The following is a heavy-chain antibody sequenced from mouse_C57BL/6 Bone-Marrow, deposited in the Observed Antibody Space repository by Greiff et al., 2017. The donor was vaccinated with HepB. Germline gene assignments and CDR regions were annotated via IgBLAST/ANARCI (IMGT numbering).Heavy chain of an antibody. D-gene: IGHD2-12*01. Sequence: VQLKQSGAELVRPGASVKLSCTASGFNIKDDYMHWVKQRPEQGLEWIGWIDPENGDTEYASKFQGKATITADTSSNTAYLQLSSLTSEDTAVYYCTTILQYYFDYWGQGTTLTVSS. V-gene: IGHV14-4*01. CDR3: TTILQYYFDY. CDR1: GFNIKDDY. J-gene: IGHJ2*01. CDR2: IDPENGDT.